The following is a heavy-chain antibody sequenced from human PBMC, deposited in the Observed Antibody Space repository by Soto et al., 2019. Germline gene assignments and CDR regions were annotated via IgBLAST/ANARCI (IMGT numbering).Heavy chain of an antibody. D-gene: IGHD4-4*01. CDR2: IIPFIGTA. V-gene: IGHV1-69*11. CDR3: ARVVMTTVPASYYYGMDV. J-gene: IGHJ6*02. CDR1: GVTFGSYA. Sequence: APAKVSCEDSGVTFGSYASSWVRQAHGQGLEWLGRIIPFIGTANYAQKFQGRVTITADESTSTAYMELTSLRSEDTAVYYCARVVMTTVPASYYYGMDVWGQGTTVTVSS.